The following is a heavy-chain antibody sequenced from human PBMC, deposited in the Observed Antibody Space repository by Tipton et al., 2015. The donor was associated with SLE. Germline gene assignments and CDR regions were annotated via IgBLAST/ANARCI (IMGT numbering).Heavy chain of an antibody. CDR2: IYYSGST. J-gene: IGHJ4*02. V-gene: IGHV4-31*03. CDR3: ARSPSSGRDY. CDR1: GGSVSSGSYY. D-gene: IGHD3-22*01. Sequence: TLSLTCTVSGGSVSSGSYYWSWIRQHPGKGLEWIGYIYYSGSTYYNPSLKSRVTISVDTSKNQFSLKLSSVTAADTAVYYCARSPSSGRDYWGQGTLVTVSS.